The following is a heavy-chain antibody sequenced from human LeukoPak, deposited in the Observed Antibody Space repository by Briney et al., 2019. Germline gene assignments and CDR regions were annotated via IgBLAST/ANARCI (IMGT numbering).Heavy chain of an antibody. D-gene: IGHD6-19*01. J-gene: IGHJ4*02. CDR3: ARDPGHSGWYGDY. Sequence: GGSLRLSCAASGFTFSSYGMHWVRQAPGKGLEWVSIIWYDGSNKYYADSVKGRFTISKDNSKNTLYLQMNGLRVEDTAVYYCARDPGHSGWYGDYWGQGTLVTVSS. V-gene: IGHV3-33*01. CDR2: IWYDGSNK. CDR1: GFTFSSYG.